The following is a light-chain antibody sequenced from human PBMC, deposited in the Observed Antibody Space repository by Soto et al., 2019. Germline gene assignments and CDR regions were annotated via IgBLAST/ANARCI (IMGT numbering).Light chain of an antibody. J-gene: IGKJ5*01. CDR2: GAS. CDR3: QQWGSSPIT. CDR1: QSVSSSY. Sequence: IVLTQSPGTLSLSPGERATLSCRASQSVSSSYLAWYQQKRGQAPRVLIHGASSRATGIPDRISGIVSGTDVTITISRLQQEDVAVYYGQQWGSSPITFGQGTRLEI. V-gene: IGKV3-20*01.